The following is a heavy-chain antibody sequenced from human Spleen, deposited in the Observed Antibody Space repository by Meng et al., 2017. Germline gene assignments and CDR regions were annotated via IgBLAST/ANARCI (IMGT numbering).Heavy chain of an antibody. J-gene: IGHJ4*02. D-gene: IGHD3-10*01. CDR2: ISYDGTDK. Sequence: QVQLVESGGGVVQPGRSLRLSCAASGFIFSNSGMHWVRQAPGKGLEWVAVISYDGTDKYYADSVKGRFTISRDNSKDTLYLQVNSLRAEDTAVYYCAKDSHFGKLMNWGQGILVTVSS. V-gene: IGHV3-30*18. CDR3: AKDSHFGKLMN. CDR1: GFIFSNSG.